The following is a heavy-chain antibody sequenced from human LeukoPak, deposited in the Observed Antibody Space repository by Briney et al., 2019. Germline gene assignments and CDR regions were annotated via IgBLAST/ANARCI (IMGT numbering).Heavy chain of an antibody. CDR3: ARAIAVSPWYFDL. Sequence: PGGSLRLSCAASGFTFSDYHMSWIRHAPRKALEWVSYIRRSSSDINYADSVRGRFTISRDNAKNSLYLQMNSVRAEDTAVYYCARAIAVSPWYFDLWGRGTLVTVSS. D-gene: IGHD6-19*01. V-gene: IGHV3-11*03. CDR2: IRRSSSDI. CDR1: GFTFSDYH. J-gene: IGHJ2*01.